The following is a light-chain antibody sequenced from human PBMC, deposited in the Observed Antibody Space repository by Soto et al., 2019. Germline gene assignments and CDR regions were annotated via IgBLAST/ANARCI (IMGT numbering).Light chain of an antibody. CDR3: CSSVHTSSSVYV. CDR1: SSDVGSYNL. CDR2: EGS. Sequence: QSALTQPASVSGSPGQSITISCTGISSDVGSYNLVSWYQQHPGKAPKLMICEGSKRPSGVSNRFSGSKSGNTASLTISGLQAEDEADYYCCSSVHTSSSVYVFGTGTKLTVL. J-gene: IGLJ1*01. V-gene: IGLV2-23*01.